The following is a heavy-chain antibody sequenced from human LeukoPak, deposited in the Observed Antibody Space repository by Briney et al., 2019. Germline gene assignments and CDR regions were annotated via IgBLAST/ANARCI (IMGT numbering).Heavy chain of an antibody. CDR1: GFTLSSYA. CDR2: LSAGGGST. V-gene: IGHV3-23*01. CDR3: ARDEYGDYGCDR. Sequence: GGSLRLSCAASGFTLSSYALSWVPQAPGKGVDWVSALSAGGGSTYYADSVKGRFTISRDNSKNTLYLQMNSLRAEDTAVYYCARDEYGDYGCDRWGQGTLVTVSS. D-gene: IGHD4-17*01. J-gene: IGHJ5*02.